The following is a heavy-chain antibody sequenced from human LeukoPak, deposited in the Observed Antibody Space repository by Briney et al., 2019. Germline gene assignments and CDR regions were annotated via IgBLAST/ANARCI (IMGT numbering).Heavy chain of an antibody. V-gene: IGHV3-21*01. D-gene: IGHD5-18*01. CDR1: GFTFSSYG. J-gene: IGHJ4*02. CDR2: ISSTSSYI. CDR3: ARGLGLQLGSDY. Sequence: GRSLRLSCAASGFTFSSYGMHWVRQAPGKGLEWVSSISSTSSYIYYADSVKGRFTISRDNAKNSLYLQMNSLRADDTAVYYCARGLGLQLGSDYWGQGTLVTVSS.